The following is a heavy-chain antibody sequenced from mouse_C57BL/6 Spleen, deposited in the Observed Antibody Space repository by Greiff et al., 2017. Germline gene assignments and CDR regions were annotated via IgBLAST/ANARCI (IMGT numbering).Heavy chain of an antibody. CDR2: ISYDGSN. CDR1: GYSITSGYY. CDR3: ARAPFYYGSSYWYFDV. J-gene: IGHJ1*03. V-gene: IGHV3-6*01. D-gene: IGHD1-1*01. Sequence: EVQLKESGPGLVKPSQSLSLTCSVTGYSITSGYYWNWIRQFPGNKLEWMGYISYDGSNNYNPSLKNRISITRDTSKNQFFLKLNSVTTEDTATYYCARAPFYYGSSYWYFDVWGTGTTVTVSS.